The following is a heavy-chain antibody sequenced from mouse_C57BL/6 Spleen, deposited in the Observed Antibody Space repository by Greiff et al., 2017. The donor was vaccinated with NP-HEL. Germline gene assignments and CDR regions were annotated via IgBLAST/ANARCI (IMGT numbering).Heavy chain of an antibody. Sequence: VQLKQSGTELVKPGASVKLSCKASGYTFTSYWMHWVKQRPGQGLEWIGNINPSNGGTNYNEKFKSKATLTVDKSSSTDHMQLSSLTSEDSAVYYVARGSNVREAWFAYWGQGTLVTVSA. V-gene: IGHV1-53*01. CDR1: GYTFTSYW. J-gene: IGHJ3*01. CDR3: ARGSNVREAWFAY. D-gene: IGHD2-5*01. CDR2: INPSNGGT.